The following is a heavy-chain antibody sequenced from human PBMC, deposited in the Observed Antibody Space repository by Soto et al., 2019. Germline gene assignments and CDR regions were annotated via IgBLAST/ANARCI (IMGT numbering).Heavy chain of an antibody. CDR3: GAGKYFSDY. J-gene: IGHJ4*02. CDR2: ISYDGSDK. D-gene: IGHD6-13*01. CDR1: GFTFSSYG. Sequence: QVQLVESGGGVVQPGRSLRLSCAASGFTFSSYGMHWVREAPGKGLEWVALISYDGSDKYYADSVKGRFTISRDNSKNTLYVQMNSLRFEDTAVYYCGAGKYFSDYWGQGTLVTVSS. V-gene: IGHV3-30*03.